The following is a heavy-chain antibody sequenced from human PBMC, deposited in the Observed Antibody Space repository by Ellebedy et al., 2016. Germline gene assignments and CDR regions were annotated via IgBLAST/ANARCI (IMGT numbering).Heavy chain of an antibody. CDR2: IYHSGST. J-gene: IGHJ6*02. Sequence: SETLSLXXTVSGYSISSGYYWGWIRQPPGKGLEWIGSIYHSGSTYYNPSLKSRVTISVDTSKNQFSLKLSSVTAADTAVYYCARMLVTLSCGMDVWGQGTTVTVSS. D-gene: IGHD3-22*01. CDR1: GYSISSGYY. CDR3: ARMLVTLSCGMDV. V-gene: IGHV4-38-2*02.